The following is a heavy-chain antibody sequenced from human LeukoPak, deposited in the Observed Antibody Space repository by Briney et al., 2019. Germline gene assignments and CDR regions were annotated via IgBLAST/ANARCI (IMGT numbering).Heavy chain of an antibody. Sequence: PGRSLRLSCVASGFIVNDHAMHWVRQTPGKGLEWVAGVFWNGVDKGYADSVKGRFTIFRDNAKNSMYLQMNSLRAEDTAVYYCAKLADTAMGPEYFDYWGQGTLVTVAS. CDR1: GFIVNDHA. D-gene: IGHD5-18*01. J-gene: IGHJ4*02. CDR3: AKLADTAMGPEYFDY. V-gene: IGHV3-9*01. CDR2: VFWNGVDK.